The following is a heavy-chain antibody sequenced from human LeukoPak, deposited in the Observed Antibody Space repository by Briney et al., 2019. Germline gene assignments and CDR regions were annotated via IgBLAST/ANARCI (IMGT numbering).Heavy chain of an antibody. CDR2: ISSSSTYI. J-gene: IGHJ4*02. Sequence: GGSLRLSCAASGFTFSTYSMNWVRQAPGKGLEWVSSISSSSTYIYYADSVKGRFTISRDNAKNSLYLQMNSLRAEDTAVYYCGTWTTVASYFDYWGQGALVTVSS. D-gene: IGHD4-17*01. V-gene: IGHV3-21*06. CDR3: GTWTTVASYFDY. CDR1: GFTFSTYS.